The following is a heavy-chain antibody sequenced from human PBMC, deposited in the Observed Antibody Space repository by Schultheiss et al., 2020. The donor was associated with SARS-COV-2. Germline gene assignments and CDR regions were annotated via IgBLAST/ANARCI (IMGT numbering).Heavy chain of an antibody. CDR2: ISPTTGTI. CDR3: AKLNGGNSGLGWFDP. Sequence: GGSLRLSCAASGFTFTDYFMSWIRQAPGKGLEWISYISPTTGTIYYADSVKGRFTISRDNSKNTLYLQMNSLRAEDTAVYYCAKLNGGNSGLGWFDPWGQGTLVTVSS. D-gene: IGHD4-23*01. J-gene: IGHJ5*02. V-gene: IGHV3-11*01. CDR1: GFTFTDYF.